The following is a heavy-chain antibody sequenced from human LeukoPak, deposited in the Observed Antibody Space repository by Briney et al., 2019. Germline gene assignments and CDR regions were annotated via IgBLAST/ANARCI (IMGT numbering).Heavy chain of an antibody. CDR1: GFTFSGSA. CDR2: IRSKANSYAT. CDR3: TRYPYDSSGKEYGMDV. D-gene: IGHD3-22*01. V-gene: IGHV3-73*01. Sequence: GGSLKLSCAASGFTFSGSAMHWVRQASGKGLEWVGRIRSKANSYATAYAASVKGRFTISRDDSKNTAYLQMNSLKTEDTAVYYCTRYPYDSSGKEYGMDVWGQGTTVTVSS. J-gene: IGHJ6*02.